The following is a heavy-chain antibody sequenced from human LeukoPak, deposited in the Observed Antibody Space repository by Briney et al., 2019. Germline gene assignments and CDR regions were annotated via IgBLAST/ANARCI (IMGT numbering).Heavy chain of an antibody. CDR3: ARVQSCYDFWSGYYTSSQYYYYCMDV. Sequence: SETLSLTCTVSGGSISSHYWSWIRQPPGKGLEWIGYIYYSGSTNYNPSLKSRVTISVDPSKNQFSLKLSSVTAADTAVYYCARVQSCYDFWSGYYTSSQYYYYCMDVWGKGTRFTVSS. J-gene: IGHJ6*03. V-gene: IGHV4-59*11. D-gene: IGHD3-3*01. CDR1: GGSISSHY. CDR2: IYYSGST.